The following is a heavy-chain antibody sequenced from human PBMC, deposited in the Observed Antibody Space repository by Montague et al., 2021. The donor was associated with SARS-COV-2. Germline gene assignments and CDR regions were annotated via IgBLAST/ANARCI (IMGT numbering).Heavy chain of an antibody. J-gene: IGHJ3*02. Sequence: SETLSLTCTVAGGSISSYYWSWIRQPPGKGLEWIGYIDYGGSTXXXPSXKSRVTISVDTSKNQFSLKLSSVTAADTAVYYCARGSGWMGNAFDIWGQGTMVTVSS. V-gene: IGHV4-59*01. CDR2: IDYGGST. CDR3: ARGSGWMGNAFDI. D-gene: IGHD6-19*01. CDR1: GGSISSYY.